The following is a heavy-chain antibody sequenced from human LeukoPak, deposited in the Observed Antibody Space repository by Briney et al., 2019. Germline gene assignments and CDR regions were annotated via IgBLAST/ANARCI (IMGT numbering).Heavy chain of an antibody. D-gene: IGHD2-2*01. V-gene: IGHV5-51*01. CDR2: IYPGDSDT. J-gene: IGHJ4*02. Sequence: GESLKISCKGSGYTFRSYWIGWVRQMPGKGLEWMGIIYPGDSDTRYSPSFQSQVTMSADKSITTAYLQWSSLKASDTAMYYCARLGYCSRGTCYAFDNWGQGTLVTVSS. CDR1: GYTFRSYW. CDR3: ARLGYCSRGTCYAFDN.